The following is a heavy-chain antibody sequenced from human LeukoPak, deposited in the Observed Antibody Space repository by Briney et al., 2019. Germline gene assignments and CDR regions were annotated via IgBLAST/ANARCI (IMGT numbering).Heavy chain of an antibody. CDR3: AKDSDSSGYDAFDM. J-gene: IGHJ3*02. Sequence: GGSLRLSCAASGFTFSSYAMSWVRQAPGKGLEWVSGISWNSGSIGYVDSVKGRFTISRDNAKNSLYLQMNSLRAEDTALYYCAKDSDSSGYDAFDMWGQGTMVTVSS. CDR2: ISWNSGSI. V-gene: IGHV3-9*01. CDR1: GFTFSSYA. D-gene: IGHD3-22*01.